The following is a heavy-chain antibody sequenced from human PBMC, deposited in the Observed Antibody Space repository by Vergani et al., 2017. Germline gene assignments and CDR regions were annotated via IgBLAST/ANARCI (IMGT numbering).Heavy chain of an antibody. D-gene: IGHD2-15*01. J-gene: IGHJ1*01. CDR1: GFTFGDYY. Sequence: EVQLLESGGGSAQPGESLRLSCAASGFTFGDYYMAWIRLAPGKGLDWVASIKRDGTETFYVDSVKGRFTISSDNAKTTLYLQMNSLRDEDRGVYYCARISGGSAPYLHYWGQGTLVTVAS. CDR2: IKRDGTET. CDR3: ARISGGSAPYLHY. V-gene: IGHV3-7*01.